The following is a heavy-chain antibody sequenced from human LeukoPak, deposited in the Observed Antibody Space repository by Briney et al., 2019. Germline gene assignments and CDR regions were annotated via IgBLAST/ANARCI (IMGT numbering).Heavy chain of an antibody. J-gene: IGHJ5*02. CDR3: ARDSGSGKFDP. CDR2: ISYDGSNK. CDR1: GFTFSNSG. Sequence: GGSLRLSCAASGFTFSNSGMHWVRQAPGKGLEWVAVISYDGSNKYYGDSVKGRFTISRDNSKNTLYLQMNSLRAEDTAVYSCARDSGSGKFDPWGQGTLVTVSS. D-gene: IGHD6-6*01. V-gene: IGHV3-30*03.